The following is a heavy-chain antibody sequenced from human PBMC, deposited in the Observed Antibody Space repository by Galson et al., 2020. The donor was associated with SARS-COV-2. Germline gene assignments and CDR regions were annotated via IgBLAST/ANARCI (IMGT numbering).Heavy chain of an antibody. CDR3: AKINTIFWFGEGRGAMDS. J-gene: IGHJ4*02. Sequence: GGSLRLSCAASGFSFNNYPMHWVRQAPGRGLEWLAVISYEGRKQYYADFLRGRFTVSRDFSTDTLYLQMSSLTVEDSAIYYCAKINTIFWFGEGRGAMDSWGQGTRVTVTS. CDR1: GFSFNNYP. V-gene: IGHV3-30*04. D-gene: IGHD3-10*01. CDR2: ISYEGRKQ.